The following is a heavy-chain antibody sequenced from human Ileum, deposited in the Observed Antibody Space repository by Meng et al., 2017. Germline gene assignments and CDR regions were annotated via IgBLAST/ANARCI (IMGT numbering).Heavy chain of an antibody. V-gene: IGHV6-1*01. CDR3: ARGGGSYYHFDY. CDR2: TYYRSKWFN. CDR1: ADSFSSKSAA. Sequence: HQSGHALVNTSPTLSPTCAISADSFSSKSAAWNWIRQSPSRGLEWLGRTYYRSKWFNEYAVSVKSRITINPDTSENQFSLQLNSVTPEDAAVYYCARGGGSYYHFDYWGQGTLVTVSS. J-gene: IGHJ4*02. D-gene: IGHD1-26*01.